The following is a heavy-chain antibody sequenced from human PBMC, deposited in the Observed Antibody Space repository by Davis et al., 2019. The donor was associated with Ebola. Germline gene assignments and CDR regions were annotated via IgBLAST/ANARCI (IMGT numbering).Heavy chain of an antibody. CDR2: IYPGDSDT. V-gene: IGHV5-51*01. Sequence: ESLIISCKCSGYSFTSYWIAWLRQLPGKGLEWMGIIYPGDSDTRYSPSFRGQVTISADKSFSTAYLQWSGLKASDTAMYYCARMGKSYYDSLWDYWGQGTLVTVSS. CDR1: GYSFTSYW. J-gene: IGHJ4*02. CDR3: ARMGKSYYDSLWDY. D-gene: IGHD3-10*01.